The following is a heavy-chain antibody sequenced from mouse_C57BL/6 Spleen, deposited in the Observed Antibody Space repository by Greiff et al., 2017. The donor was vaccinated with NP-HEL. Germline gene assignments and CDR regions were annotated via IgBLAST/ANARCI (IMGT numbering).Heavy chain of an antibody. CDR3: ARHGITTGKEYYAMDY. CDR2: INSDGGST. J-gene: IGHJ4*01. V-gene: IGHV5-2*01. D-gene: IGHD2-4*01. CDR1: EYEFPSHD. Sequence: EVHLVESGGGLVQPGESLKLSCESNEYEFPSHDMSWVRKTPEKRLELVAAINSDGGSTYYPDTMERRFIISRDNTKKTLYLQMSSLRSEDTALYYGARHGITTGKEYYAMDYWGQGTSVTVSS.